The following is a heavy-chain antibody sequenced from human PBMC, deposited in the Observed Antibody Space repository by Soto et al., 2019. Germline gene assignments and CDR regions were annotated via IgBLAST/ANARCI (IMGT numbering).Heavy chain of an antibody. CDR2: IRSSSSTI. V-gene: IGHV3-48*02. CDR3: GGIDGAYYYGMEG. Sequence: PRGSVRLSGAASAFAFSSYSMNWVRHAPGKELERVSYIRSSSSTIYYADSVKGRGTISRDNAENALYLQMNSLRDEDTAVYYCGGIDGAYYYGMEGWRKGTTVTVAS. CDR1: AFAFSSYS. J-gene: IGHJ6*04. D-gene: IGHD3-16*01.